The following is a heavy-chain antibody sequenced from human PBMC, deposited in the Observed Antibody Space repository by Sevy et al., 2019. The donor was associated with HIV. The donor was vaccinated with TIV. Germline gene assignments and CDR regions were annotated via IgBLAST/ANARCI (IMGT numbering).Heavy chain of an antibody. CDR3: ARDRIYVRGVFDM. V-gene: IGHV3-23*01. Sequence: GGSLRLSCAASGFTFSSYDMSWVRQAPGMGLEWVSDISGSGGDTYYADSVKGRFTISRDKSKNTLYLQMNSLRAEDTGIYYCARDRIYVRGVFDMWGQGTMVTVSS. D-gene: IGHD3-10*02. J-gene: IGHJ3*02. CDR1: GFTFSSYD. CDR2: ISGSGGDT.